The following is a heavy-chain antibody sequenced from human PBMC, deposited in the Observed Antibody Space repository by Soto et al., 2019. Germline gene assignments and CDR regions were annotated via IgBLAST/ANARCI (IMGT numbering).Heavy chain of an antibody. Sequence: QVQLVQSGAEVKKPGASVKVSCKASGYTFTSYAMHWVRQAPGQRLEWMGWINAGNGNTKYSQKFQGRVTITRDTTASTAYMELSSLRSEDTAVHYCARDPGYSYGYSWGQGTLVTVSS. CDR2: INAGNGNT. D-gene: IGHD5-18*01. J-gene: IGHJ4*02. CDR3: ARDPGYSYGYS. CDR1: GYTFTSYA. V-gene: IGHV1-3*01.